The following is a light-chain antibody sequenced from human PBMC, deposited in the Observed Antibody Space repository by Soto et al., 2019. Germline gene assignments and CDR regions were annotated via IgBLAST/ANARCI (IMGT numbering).Light chain of an antibody. J-gene: IGLJ2*01. CDR2: DVS. CDR3: SSYTSSSLV. Sequence: QSVLTQPASVSGSPGQSITISCTGTSSDVGGYNYVSWYQQHPGKAPKLMIHDVSNRPSGVSNRFSGSKSGNTASLTISGLQAEDEADYYCSSYTSSSLVFGGGTKLTVL. CDR1: SSDVGGYNY. V-gene: IGLV2-14*01.